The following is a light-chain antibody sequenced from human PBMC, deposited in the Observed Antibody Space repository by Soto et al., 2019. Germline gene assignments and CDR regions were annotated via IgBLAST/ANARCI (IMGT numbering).Light chain of an antibody. Sequence: EIVLTQSPGTLSLFPGERATLSCRASQSIDSISLAWYQHKPGQAPRLLIYGASSRSTAIPDRFSGSGSGTDFTLTISRLEPEDFAVYYCQQYGRSPHFGPGTKVDIK. V-gene: IGKV3-20*01. CDR1: QSIDSIS. J-gene: IGKJ3*01. CDR2: GAS. CDR3: QQYGRSPH.